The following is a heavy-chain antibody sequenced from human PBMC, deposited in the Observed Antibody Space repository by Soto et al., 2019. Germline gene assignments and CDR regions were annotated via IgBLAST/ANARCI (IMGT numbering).Heavy chain of an antibody. Sequence: SETLSLTCTVSGGSISSGGYYWSWIRQHPGKGLEWIGYIYYSGSTYYNPSLKSRVTISVDTSKNQFSLKLSSVTAADTAVYYCARAKKGIAAAENWFDPRGQGTLVTVSP. J-gene: IGHJ5*02. D-gene: IGHD6-13*01. V-gene: IGHV4-31*03. CDR3: ARAKKGIAAAENWFDP. CDR1: GGSISSGGYY. CDR2: IYYSGST.